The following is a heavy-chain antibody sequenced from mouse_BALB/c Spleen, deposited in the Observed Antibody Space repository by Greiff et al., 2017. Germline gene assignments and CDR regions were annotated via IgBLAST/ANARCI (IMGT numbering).Heavy chain of an antibody. V-gene: IGHV2-9*02. Sequence: VKLVESGPGLVAPSQSLSITCTVSGFSLTSYGVHWVRQPPGKGLEWLGVIWAGGSTNYNSALMSRLSISKDNSKSQVFLKMNSLQTDDTAMYYCARAYYGNYEGAWFAYWGQGTLVTVSA. CDR3: ARAYYGNYEGAWFAY. CDR2: IWAGGST. D-gene: IGHD2-10*01. CDR1: GFSLTSYG. J-gene: IGHJ3*01.